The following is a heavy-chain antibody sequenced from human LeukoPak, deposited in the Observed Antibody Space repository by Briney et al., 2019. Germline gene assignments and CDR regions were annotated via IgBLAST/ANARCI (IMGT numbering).Heavy chain of an antibody. CDR1: GFTFSKYW. V-gene: IGHV3-74*01. CDR3: ATKQWLAPPPDS. J-gene: IGHJ6*01. Sequence: GGSLRLSCAASGFTFSKYWMLWVRQAAGKGLESVSRINTDGTVTTYADSVKGRFTVSRDNADNTMFLQMNSVRDEDTAVYYCATKQWLAPPPDSWGQGTPVTVSS. D-gene: IGHD6-19*01. CDR2: INTDGTVT.